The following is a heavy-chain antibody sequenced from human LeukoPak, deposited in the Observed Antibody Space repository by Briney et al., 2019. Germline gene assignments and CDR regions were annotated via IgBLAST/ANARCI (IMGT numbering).Heavy chain of an antibody. J-gene: IGHJ4*02. CDR2: VYYSGNI. CDR3: VRGCCGNYWHFDY. V-gene: IGHV4-59*08. CDR1: GGSISSDY. D-gene: IGHD1-26*01. Sequence: SETLSLTCTVSGGSISSDYWSWIRQPPGKGLEWITYVYYSGNIVYNPSLKSRVTISVDTSKNQFSLKLSSVTAAGTAVYYCVRGCCGNYWHFDYWGQGTLVTVSS.